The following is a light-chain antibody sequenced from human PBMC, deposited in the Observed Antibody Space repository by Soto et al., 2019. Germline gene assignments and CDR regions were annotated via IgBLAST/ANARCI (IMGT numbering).Light chain of an antibody. J-gene: IGKJ1*01. CDR2: GAS. Sequence: EIVMPQSPATLSVSPGERATLSCRASQSVSNNLAWYQKKPGQAPSLLIYGASTSATGIRARLSGSGSGTEFSLTISSLQSEDFAFYYCQQYNSWWTSGKATRVDI. CDR3: QQYNSWWT. V-gene: IGKV3-15*01. CDR1: QSVSNN.